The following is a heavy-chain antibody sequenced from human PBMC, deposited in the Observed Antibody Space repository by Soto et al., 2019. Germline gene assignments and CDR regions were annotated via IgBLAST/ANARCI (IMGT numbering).Heavy chain of an antibody. Sequence: QVQLQQWGAGLLKPSETLSLPCAVYGGSFSGYYWTWIRQPPGTGLEWIGEINHSGSTNYNPSLTSRVTMSVDTSKNQFSLKLTSGTAADSAVYYCARDKITGLFDYWGQGTLVTVSS. CDR1: GGSFSGYY. CDR3: ARDKITGLFDY. CDR2: INHSGST. J-gene: IGHJ4*02. V-gene: IGHV4-34*01. D-gene: IGHD2-8*02.